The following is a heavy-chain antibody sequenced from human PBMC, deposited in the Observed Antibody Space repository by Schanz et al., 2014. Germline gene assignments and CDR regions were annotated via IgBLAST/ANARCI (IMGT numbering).Heavy chain of an antibody. D-gene: IGHD2-2*01. CDR2: MSWNAGSL. Sequence: EVQLVESGGGLVQPGRSLRLSYVASGFRFDDYAMHWVRQAPGKGLEWVSGMSWNAGSLGYGDSVKGRFTISRDNAKNSLYLQMNSLRAEDTALYYCARDTAQSCIGPSCFEYFQHWGQGALVNGSS. CDR1: GFRFDDYA. J-gene: IGHJ1*01. CDR3: ARDTAQSCIGPSCFEYFQH. V-gene: IGHV3-9*01.